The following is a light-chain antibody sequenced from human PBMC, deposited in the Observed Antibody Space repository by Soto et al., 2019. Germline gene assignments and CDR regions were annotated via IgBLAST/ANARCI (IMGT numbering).Light chain of an antibody. Sequence: QSALTQPASVSGSPGQSITISCTGTSSDVGGYDYVSWYQQHPGKAPKLMIYDVNNRPSGVSNRFSGSKSGNTASLTISGLQAEDEADYYCSSYTSSSPPLYVFGTGTKVTVL. CDR2: DVN. CDR3: SSYTSSSPPLYV. J-gene: IGLJ1*01. CDR1: SSDVGGYDY. V-gene: IGLV2-14*01.